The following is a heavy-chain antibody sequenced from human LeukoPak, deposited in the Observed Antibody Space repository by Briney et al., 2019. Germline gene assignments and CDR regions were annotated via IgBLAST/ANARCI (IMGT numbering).Heavy chain of an antibody. CDR2: IYYTGST. CDR3: AREDNWNYFPFDI. D-gene: IGHD1-7*01. Sequence: SETLSLTCTVSGGSISSYYWSWIRQPPGKGLEWIGYIYYTGSTNYNPSLKSRVTISVDTSNNQFSLKLSSVTAADTAVYYCAREDNWNYFPFDIWGQGTLVTVSS. CDR1: GGSISSYY. V-gene: IGHV4-59*01. J-gene: IGHJ5*02.